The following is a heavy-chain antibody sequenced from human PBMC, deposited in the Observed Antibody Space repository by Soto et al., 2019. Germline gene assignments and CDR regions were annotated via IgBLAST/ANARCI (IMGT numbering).Heavy chain of an antibody. D-gene: IGHD6-13*01. Sequence: AASVKVSCKASGYTFTTYTMNWVRQAPGQRLEWMGWINPVNGNTKSSQKFQDRVIITRDTSASTAYMELSSLRSEDTAVYYCARGIATGQLDPWGQGTLVTVSS. CDR2: INPVNGNT. V-gene: IGHV1-3*01. CDR3: ARGIATGQLDP. J-gene: IGHJ5*02. CDR1: GYTFTTYT.